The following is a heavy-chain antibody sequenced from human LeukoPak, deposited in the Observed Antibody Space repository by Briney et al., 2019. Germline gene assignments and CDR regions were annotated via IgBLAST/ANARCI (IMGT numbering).Heavy chain of an antibody. CDR2: ISGGAEST. CDR3: AKDSPVCTY. V-gene: IGHV3-23*01. CDR1: GFTISSYG. D-gene: IGHD2-8*01. J-gene: IGHJ4*02. Sequence: GGSLRLSCTASGFTISSYGMSWVRQAPGKGLEWVSAISGGAESTYYADSVKGRFTISRDSSKNTLYLQMDSLRAEDTAIYYCAKDSPVCTYWGQGTLVTVPS.